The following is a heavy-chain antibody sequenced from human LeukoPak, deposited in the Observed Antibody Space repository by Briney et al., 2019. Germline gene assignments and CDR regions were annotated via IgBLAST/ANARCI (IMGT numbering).Heavy chain of an antibody. CDR1: GGSFSGYY. CDR2: INHSGST. Sequence: SETLSLTCAVYGGSFSGYYWSWIRQPPGKGLEWIGEINHSGSTNYNPSLKSRVTISVDTFKNQFSLKLSSVTAADTAVYYCARGGIVTATLVYWGQGTLVTVSS. V-gene: IGHV4-34*01. J-gene: IGHJ4*02. CDR3: ARGGIVTATLVY. D-gene: IGHD2-21*02.